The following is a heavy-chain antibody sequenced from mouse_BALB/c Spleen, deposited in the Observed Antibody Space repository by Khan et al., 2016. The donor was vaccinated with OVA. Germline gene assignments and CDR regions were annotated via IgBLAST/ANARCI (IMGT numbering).Heavy chain of an antibody. CDR1: GFSLTSYG. CDR3: ARAPMDY. J-gene: IGHJ4*01. V-gene: IGHV2-9*02. Sequence: VQLKESGPGLVAPSQSLSITCTASGFSLTSYGVHWIRQPPGQGLEWLGVIWPGGSTNYNSALMSRLSISKENSTSQAVLKMNTQQTDDTAMYYCARAPMDYWGQGTSVTVSA. CDR2: IWPGGST.